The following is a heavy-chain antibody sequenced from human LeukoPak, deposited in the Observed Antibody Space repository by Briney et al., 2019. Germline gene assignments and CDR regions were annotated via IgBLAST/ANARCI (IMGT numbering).Heavy chain of an antibody. Sequence: PGGSLRLSCAASGFTVSSNYMSWVRQAPGKGLEWVSVIYSGGSTYYADSVKGRFTIPRDNSKNTLYLQMNSLRAEDTAVYYCARGTAIKILDYWGQGTLVTVSS. V-gene: IGHV3-53*01. CDR1: GFTVSSNY. CDR2: IYSGGST. J-gene: IGHJ4*02. CDR3: ARGTAIKILDY. D-gene: IGHD5-18*01.